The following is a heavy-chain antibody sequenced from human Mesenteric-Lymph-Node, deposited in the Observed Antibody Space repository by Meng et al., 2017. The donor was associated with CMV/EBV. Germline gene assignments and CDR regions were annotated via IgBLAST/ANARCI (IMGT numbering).Heavy chain of an antibody. CDR3: ARVAQYNWFDP. V-gene: IGHV4-34*01. Sequence: SDTLSLTCAVYGGSFSGYYWSWIRQPPGKGLEWIGEINHSGSTNYNPSLKSRVTISVDTSKNQFSLKLSSVTAADTAVYYCARVAQYNWFDPWGQGTLVTVSS. CDR1: GGSFSGYY. CDR2: INHSGST. J-gene: IGHJ5*02. D-gene: IGHD5-24*01.